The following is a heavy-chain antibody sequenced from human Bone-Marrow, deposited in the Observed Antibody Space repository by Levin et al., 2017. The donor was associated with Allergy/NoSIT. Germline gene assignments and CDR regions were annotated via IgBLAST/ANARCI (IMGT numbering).Heavy chain of an antibody. Sequence: SETLSLTCAVSGGSISSSNWWSWVRQPPGKGLEWIGEIYHSGSTNYNPSLKSRVTISVDKSKNQFSLKLSSVTAADTAVYYCARRASDTAMGWDWFDPWGQGTLVTVSS. J-gene: IGHJ5*02. V-gene: IGHV4-4*02. CDR3: ARRASDTAMGWDWFDP. CDR1: GGSISSSNW. D-gene: IGHD5-18*01. CDR2: IYHSGST.